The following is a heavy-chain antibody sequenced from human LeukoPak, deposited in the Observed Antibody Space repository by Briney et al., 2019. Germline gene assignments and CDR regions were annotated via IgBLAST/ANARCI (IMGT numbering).Heavy chain of an antibody. V-gene: IGHV4-39*01. Sequence: SETLSLTCTVSGDSISSRPYDWGWVRQPPGKGLDYIGSISSTGSTNYNPSLKSRVTISVDTSKNQFSLKLSSVTAADTAVYYCARHASLTGDSYYYYGMDVWGQGTTVTVSS. CDR2: ISSTGST. CDR1: GDSISSRPYD. J-gene: IGHJ6*02. CDR3: ARHASLTGDSYYYYGMDV. D-gene: IGHD7-27*01.